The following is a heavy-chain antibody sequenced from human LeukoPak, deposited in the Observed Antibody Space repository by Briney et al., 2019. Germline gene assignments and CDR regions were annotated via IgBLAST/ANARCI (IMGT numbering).Heavy chain of an antibody. Sequence: PGGSLRLSCAASGFTFSSYAMHWVRQAPDKGLEWVAVISYDGSNKYYADSVKGRFTISRDNSKNTLYLQMNSLRAEDTAVYYCARDSVDSSSSFPQPSDYWGQGTLVTVSS. CDR3: ARDSVDSSSSFPQPSDY. V-gene: IGHV3-30-3*01. CDR2: ISYDGSNK. CDR1: GFTFSSYA. D-gene: IGHD6-6*01. J-gene: IGHJ4*02.